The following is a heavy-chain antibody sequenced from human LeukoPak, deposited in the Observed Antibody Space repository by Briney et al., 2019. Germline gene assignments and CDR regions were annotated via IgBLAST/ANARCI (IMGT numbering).Heavy chain of an antibody. CDR2: ISNSGGTT. V-gene: IGHV3-23*01. Sequence: GGSLRLSCAGSGFTFSSYAMTWVRQAPGKGLEWVSSISNSGGTTYYTDSVKGRFTISRDNSKNTLSLQMNNLRVEDTAVYYCVKEVHDYAFGPWGQGTLVTVSS. CDR3: VKEVHDYAFGP. J-gene: IGHJ5*02. D-gene: IGHD3-16*01. CDR1: GFTFSSYA.